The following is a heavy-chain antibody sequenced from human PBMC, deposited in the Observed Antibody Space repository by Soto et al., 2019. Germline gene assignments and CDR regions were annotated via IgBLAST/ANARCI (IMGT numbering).Heavy chain of an antibody. CDR1: GGSISSSNW. CDR2: IYHSGST. J-gene: IGHJ6*02. D-gene: IGHD3-22*01. V-gene: IGHV4-4*02. Sequence: QVQLQESGPGLVKPSGTLSLTCAVSGGSISSSNWWSWVRQPPGKGLEWIGEIYHSGSTNYNPSLESRVNISVDKSKNQFSLKLSSVTAADTAVYYCARNYYDSSGIGGAVGMDVWGQGTTVTVSS. CDR3: ARNYYDSSGIGGAVGMDV.